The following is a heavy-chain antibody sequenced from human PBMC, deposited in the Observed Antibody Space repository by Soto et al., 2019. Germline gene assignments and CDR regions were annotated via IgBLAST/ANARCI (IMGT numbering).Heavy chain of an antibody. CDR3: AGDSSSSRFFY. CDR1: GASIRTYY. D-gene: IGHD6-6*01. CDR2: IFYSGIT. V-gene: IGHV4-59*08. J-gene: IGHJ4*02. Sequence: SEPLSLTCTVSGASIRTYYWSWLRQPPGKGLEWIGYIFYSGITNYNPSLKGRVTMSVDTSKNQFSLNLSSVSAADTAVYYCAGDSSSSRFFYWGQGTLVTVSS.